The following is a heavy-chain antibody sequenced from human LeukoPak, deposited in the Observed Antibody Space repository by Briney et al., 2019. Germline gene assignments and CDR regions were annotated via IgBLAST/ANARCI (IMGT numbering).Heavy chain of an antibody. CDR1: GFTFSSYW. Sequence: GGSLRLSCAASGFTFSSYWMSWVRQAPGKGLEWVANIKQDGSEKYYVDSVKGRFTISRDNAKNSLYLQMNSLRAEDTAVYYCARGRGMTTVTTKGAGAFDIWGQGTMVTVSS. V-gene: IGHV3-7*01. CDR2: IKQDGSEK. CDR3: ARGRGMTTVTTKGAGAFDI. J-gene: IGHJ3*02. D-gene: IGHD4-17*01.